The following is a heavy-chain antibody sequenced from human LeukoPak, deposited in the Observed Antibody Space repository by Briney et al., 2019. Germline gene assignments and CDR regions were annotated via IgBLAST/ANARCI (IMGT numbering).Heavy chain of an antibody. CDR2: INHSGST. D-gene: IGHD6-13*01. V-gene: IGHV4-34*01. CDR3: GRGQSQQLVLREPPDY. J-gene: IGHJ4*02. CDR1: GGSFSGYY. Sequence: SETLSLTCAVYGGSFSGYYWSWIRQPPGKGLEWIGEINHSGSTNYNPSLKSRVTISVDTSKNQFSLKLSSVTAADTAVYYCGRGQSQQLVLREPPDYWGREPWSPSPQ.